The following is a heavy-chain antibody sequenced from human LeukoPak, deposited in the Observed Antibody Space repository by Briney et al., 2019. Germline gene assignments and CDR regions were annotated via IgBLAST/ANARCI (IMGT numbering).Heavy chain of an antibody. CDR1: GGSIISYY. D-gene: IGHD6-19*01. CDR3: AREGYSSGWYNWFDP. CDR2: IYYSGST. J-gene: IGHJ5*02. Sequence: SETLSLTCSVSGGSIISYYWSWIRQPPGKGLEWIGYIYYSGSTNYNPSLKSRVTMSVDTSKNQFSLKLSSVTAADTAVYYCAREGYSSGWYNWFDPWGQGTLVTVSS. V-gene: IGHV4-59*12.